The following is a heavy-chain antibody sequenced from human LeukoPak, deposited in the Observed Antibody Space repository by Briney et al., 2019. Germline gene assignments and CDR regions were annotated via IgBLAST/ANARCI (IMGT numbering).Heavy chain of an antibody. CDR1: GGSFSGYY. J-gene: IGHJ4*02. Sequence: SETLSLTCAVYGGSFSGYYWSWIRQPPGKGLEWIGEINHSGSTNYNPSLKSRVTISVDTSKNQFSLKLSSVTAADTAVYYCASRIYVWGSYRPFDYWGQGTLVTVSS. CDR3: ASRIYVWGSYRPFDY. CDR2: INHSGST. V-gene: IGHV4-34*01. D-gene: IGHD3-16*02.